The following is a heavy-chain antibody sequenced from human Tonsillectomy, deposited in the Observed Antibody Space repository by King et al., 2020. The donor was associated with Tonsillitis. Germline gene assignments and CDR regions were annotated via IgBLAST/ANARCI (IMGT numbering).Heavy chain of an antibody. CDR1: GCTFSNYD. D-gene: IGHD3-22*01. J-gene: IGHJ3*02. V-gene: IGHV3-21*01. CDR2: ISGSSSDR. Sequence: VQLVESGVALVNPGGSLRLSCTTSGCTFSNYDMSWFRQAPGTGRDGVSSISGSSSDRYDADLLKGRFTITRDNAKNSLYLQMNYVRAEDTAVYYCAKDKGAHYYDTGRGAFDIWGQGTLVSVSS. CDR3: AKDKGAHYYDTGRGAFDI.